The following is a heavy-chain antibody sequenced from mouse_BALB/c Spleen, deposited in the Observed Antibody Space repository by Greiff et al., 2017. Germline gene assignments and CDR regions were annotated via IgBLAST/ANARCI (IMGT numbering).Heavy chain of an antibody. Sequence: EVQVVESGGGLVKPGGSLKLSCAASGFTFSSYAMSWVRQSPEKRLEWVAEISSGGSYTYYPDTVTGRFTISRDNAKNTLYLEMSSLRSEDTAMYYCARDDKFAYWGQGTLVTVSA. V-gene: IGHV5-9-4*01. J-gene: IGHJ3*01. CDR3: ARDDKFAY. CDR2: ISSGGSYT. CDR1: GFTFSSYA.